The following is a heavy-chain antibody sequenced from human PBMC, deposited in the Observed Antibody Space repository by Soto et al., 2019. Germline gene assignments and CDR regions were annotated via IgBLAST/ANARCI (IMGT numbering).Heavy chain of an antibody. V-gene: IGHV3-30*18. Sequence: QVQLVESGGGVVQPGRSLRLSCAASGFTFSSYGMHWVRQAPGKGLEWVAVISYDGSNKYYADSVKGRFTISRDNSKNTLYLQMNSLRAEDTAVYYCAKDRAMIVVVADFDIWGQGTMVTVSS. D-gene: IGHD3-22*01. CDR2: ISYDGSNK. J-gene: IGHJ3*02. CDR1: GFTFSSYG. CDR3: AKDRAMIVVVADFDI.